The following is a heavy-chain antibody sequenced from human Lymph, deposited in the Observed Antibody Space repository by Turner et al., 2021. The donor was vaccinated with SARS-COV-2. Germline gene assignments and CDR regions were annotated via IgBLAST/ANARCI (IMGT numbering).Heavy chain of an antibody. CDR2: IWYDGSNK. J-gene: IGHJ4*02. CDR1: GFTFSSYV. CDR3: ARMYSSSLGHFDY. Sequence: QVQLVESGGGVVQPGRSLRLSCAASGFTFSSYVMHWVRQAPGKGLEWVAVIWYDGSNKYYGDSVKGHFAISRDNSRNTLYLEMSSLRVEDTAVYYCARMYSSSLGHFDYWGQGTLVTVSS. V-gene: IGHV3-33*08. D-gene: IGHD6-6*01.